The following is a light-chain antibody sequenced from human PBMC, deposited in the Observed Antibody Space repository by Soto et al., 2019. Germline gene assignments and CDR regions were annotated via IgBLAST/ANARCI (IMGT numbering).Light chain of an antibody. J-gene: IGKJ1*01. CDR1: QSLLNSNGYNF. CDR3: MKALHPSPGWT. V-gene: IGKV2-28*01. Sequence: DIVLTQSPLSLPVTPGEPASISCRSSQSLLNSNGYNFLDWYLQKPGQSPQLLIYLTSNRASGVPDRFIGSGSGAYFSLNINRVEAEDVGVYYCMKALHPSPGWTFGPGIKVEIK. CDR2: LTS.